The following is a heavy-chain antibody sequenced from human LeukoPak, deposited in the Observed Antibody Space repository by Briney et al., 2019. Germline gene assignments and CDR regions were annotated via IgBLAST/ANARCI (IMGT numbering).Heavy chain of an antibody. D-gene: IGHD3-3*01. J-gene: IGHJ4*02. CDR1: GFSVSSDY. CDR2: IHSGGST. CDR3: AKDFTIFGVVTSSDY. Sequence: GGSLRLSCAASGFSVSSDYMSWVRQAPGKGLEWVSVIHSGGSTYYTDSVKGRFTISRDNFKDTLYLQMNNLRAEDTAVYYCAKDFTIFGVVTSSDYWGQGTLVTVSS. V-gene: IGHV3-66*01.